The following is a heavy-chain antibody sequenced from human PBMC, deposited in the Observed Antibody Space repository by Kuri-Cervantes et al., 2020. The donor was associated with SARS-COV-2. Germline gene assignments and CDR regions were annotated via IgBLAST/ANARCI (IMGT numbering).Heavy chain of an antibody. CDR3: AREILTTVFDY. D-gene: IGHD4-17*01. J-gene: IGHJ4*02. CDR2: IYYSGST. V-gene: IGHV4-39*01. CDR1: GGSISSSSYY. Sequence: GSLRLSCTVSGGSISSSSYYWGWIRQPPGKGLEWIGSIYYSGSTYYNPSLKSRVTIFVDTSKNQFSLKLSSVTAADTAVYYCAREILTTVFDYWGQGTLVTVSS.